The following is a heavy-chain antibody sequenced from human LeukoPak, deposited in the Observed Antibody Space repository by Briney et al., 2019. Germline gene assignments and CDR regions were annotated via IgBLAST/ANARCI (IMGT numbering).Heavy chain of an antibody. J-gene: IGHJ5*02. CDR3: ARVSSVVVTSTWDWFDP. CDR1: GGSISSGSYY. V-gene: IGHV4-61*02. D-gene: IGHD2-21*01. Sequence: SQTLSLTXTVSGGSISSGSYYWSRIRQPAGKGLEWIGRIYTSGSTNYNPSLKSRVTISVDTSKNQFSLKLSSVTAADTAVYYCARVSSVVVTSTWDWFDPWGQGTLVTVSS. CDR2: IYTSGST.